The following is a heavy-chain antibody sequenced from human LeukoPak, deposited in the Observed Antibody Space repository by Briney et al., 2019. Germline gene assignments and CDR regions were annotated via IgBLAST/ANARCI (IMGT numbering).Heavy chain of an antibody. Sequence: SVKVSCKASGGTFSSYAISWVRQAPGQGLEWMGGIIPIFGTANYAQKFQGRVTITADESTSTAYMELSSLRSEDTAVYYCARDRRENYCDSSGYFDYWGQGTLVTVSS. J-gene: IGHJ4*02. D-gene: IGHD3-22*01. CDR1: GGTFSSYA. CDR3: ARDRRENYCDSSGYFDY. CDR2: IIPIFGTA. V-gene: IGHV1-69*13.